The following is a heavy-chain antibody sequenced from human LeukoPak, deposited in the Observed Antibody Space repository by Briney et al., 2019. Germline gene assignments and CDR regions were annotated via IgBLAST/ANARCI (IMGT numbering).Heavy chain of an antibody. CDR1: GFTFSSYA. CDR3: ANVGGVDIVVVPAAAMGG. CDR2: FSGSGGST. Sequence: GGSLRLSCAASGFTFSSYAMSWVRQAPGKGLEWVSAFSGSGGSTYYADSVKGRFTISRDNSKNTLYLQMNSLRAEDTAEYYCANVGGVDIVVVPAAAMGGWGQGTLVTVSS. D-gene: IGHD2-2*01. V-gene: IGHV3-23*01. J-gene: IGHJ4*02.